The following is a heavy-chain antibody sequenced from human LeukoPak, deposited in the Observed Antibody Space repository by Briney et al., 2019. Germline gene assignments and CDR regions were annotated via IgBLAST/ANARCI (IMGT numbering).Heavy chain of an antibody. V-gene: IGHV4-59*01. CDR3: ARSPRWYNWFDP. CDR2: RHYRGTT. CDR1: GASISSYY. Sequence: PSETLSLTCTVSGASISSYYWSWIRQPPGKGLEWIASRHYRGTTNYNPSLESRVTISVDTSKNQFSLKLTSVTTADTAVYYCARSPRWYNWFDPWGQGTLVTVSS. J-gene: IGHJ5*02. D-gene: IGHD4-23*01.